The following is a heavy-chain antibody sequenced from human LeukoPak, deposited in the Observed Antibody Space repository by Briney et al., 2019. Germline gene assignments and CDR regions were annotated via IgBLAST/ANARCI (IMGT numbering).Heavy chain of an antibody. CDR2: ITGSGGRT. Sequence: GGSLRLSCAASGFTFSSYAMNWVRQAPGKGLEWVSAITGSGGRTYYADSVKGRFTISRDNSKNTLYLQMNSLRAEDTAVYYCAREEGGKLGIDYYFDYWGQGTLVTVSS. D-gene: IGHD7-27*01. J-gene: IGHJ4*02. CDR1: GFTFSSYA. V-gene: IGHV3-23*01. CDR3: AREEGGKLGIDYYFDY.